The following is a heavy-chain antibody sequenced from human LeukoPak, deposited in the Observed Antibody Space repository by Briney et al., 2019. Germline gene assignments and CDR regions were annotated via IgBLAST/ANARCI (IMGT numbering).Heavy chain of an antibody. J-gene: IGHJ4*02. D-gene: IGHD3-22*01. CDR2: INSDGSST. CDR1: GSTFSSYW. Sequence: GGSLRLSCAASGSTFSSYWMHWVRQAPGKGLVWVSRINSDGSSTSYADSVKGRFTISRDNAKNTLYLQMNSLRAEDTAVYYCARYYYDSSEYYFDYWGQGTLVTVSS. V-gene: IGHV3-74*01. CDR3: ARYYYDSSEYYFDY.